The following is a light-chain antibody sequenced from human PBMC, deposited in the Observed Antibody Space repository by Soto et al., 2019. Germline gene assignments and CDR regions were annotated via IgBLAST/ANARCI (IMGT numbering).Light chain of an antibody. CDR1: PTIFTSYDNKNY. V-gene: IGKV4-1*01. CDR2: WAS. Sequence: DFVMTQSPDSLAVSLGERATINCKSSPTIFTSYDNKNYLAWYQQKPGQPPKLLISWASTRESGVPDRFSGSGSGTDFTLTISSLQAEDVAVYYCQQYYSNPLTFGGGTKVEIK. CDR3: QQYYSNPLT. J-gene: IGKJ4*01.